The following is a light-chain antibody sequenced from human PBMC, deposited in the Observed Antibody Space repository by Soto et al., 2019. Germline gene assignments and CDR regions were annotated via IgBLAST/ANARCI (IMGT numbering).Light chain of an antibody. CDR1: SSDVGGYNY. Sequence: QSALTQPASVSGSPGQSITISCTGTSSDVGGYNYVSWYQQHPGNAPKLMVYEVTNRPSGVSNRFSGSRSGNTASLTISGLQSEDEAEYYCNSYTSSSAFVFGTGTKVTVL. CDR2: EVT. J-gene: IGLJ1*01. CDR3: NSYTSSSAFV. V-gene: IGLV2-14*01.